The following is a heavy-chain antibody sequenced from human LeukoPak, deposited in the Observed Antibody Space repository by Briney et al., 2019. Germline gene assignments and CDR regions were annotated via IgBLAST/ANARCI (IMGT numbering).Heavy chain of an antibody. CDR2: TYYRFKWYN. CDR3: ARAGMAVTGPGAFDI. D-gene: IGHD6-19*01. J-gene: IGHJ3*02. CDR1: GDSVSSNSAA. Sequence: SQTLSLTCAISGDSVSSNSAAWNWIRQSPSRGLEWLGRTYYRFKWYNDYAVSVKSRITINPDTSKNQFSLQLNSVTPEDTAIYYCARAGMAVTGPGAFDIWGQGTMVTVSS. V-gene: IGHV6-1*01.